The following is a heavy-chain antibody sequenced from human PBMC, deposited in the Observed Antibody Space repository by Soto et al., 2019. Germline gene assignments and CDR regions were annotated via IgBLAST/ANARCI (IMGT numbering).Heavy chain of an antibody. J-gene: IGHJ4*02. CDR3: ARTVTSTQRSDV. CDR1: GYTFTSYG. D-gene: IGHD3-3*01. CDR2: ISAYNGNT. V-gene: IGHV1-18*04. Sequence: AAVKVSCKSSGYTFTSYGISWVRQAPGQGLEWMGWISAYNGNTNYAQKLQGRVTMTTDTSTSTAYMELRSLRSDDTAVYYCARTVTSTQRSDVWGQGAPITLSS.